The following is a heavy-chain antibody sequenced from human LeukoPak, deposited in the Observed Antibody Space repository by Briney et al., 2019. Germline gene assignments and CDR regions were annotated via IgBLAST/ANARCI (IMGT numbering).Heavy chain of an antibody. CDR3: TREGDYGEYT. D-gene: IGHD4-17*01. CDR1: GGSISSDY. V-gene: IGHV4-59*01. Sequence: PSETLSLTCTVSGGSISSDYWSWIRQPPGKGLQWIGYIYYSGSTKYNPSLKSRVTISVDSSKNQFSLKLSSVTTADTAVYYCTREGDYGEYTWGQGTLVTVSS. CDR2: IYYSGST. J-gene: IGHJ5*02.